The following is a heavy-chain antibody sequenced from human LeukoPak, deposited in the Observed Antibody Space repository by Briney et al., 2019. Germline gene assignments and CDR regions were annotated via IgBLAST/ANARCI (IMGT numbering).Heavy chain of an antibody. D-gene: IGHD5-24*01. V-gene: IGHV4-59*01. J-gene: IGHJ4*02. Sequence: SETLSLTCTVSGGSISSYYWSWIRQPPGKGLEWIGYIYYSGSTNYNPSLKSRVTISVDTSKNQFSLKLTSVTAADTAVCYCASFRDGYNSRAFDYWGQGTLVTVSS. CDR2: IYYSGST. CDR1: GGSISSYY. CDR3: ASFRDGYNSRAFDY.